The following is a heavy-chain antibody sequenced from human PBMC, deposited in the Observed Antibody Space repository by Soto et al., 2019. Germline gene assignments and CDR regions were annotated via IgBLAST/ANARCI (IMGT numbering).Heavy chain of an antibody. CDR1: GYTFSNYG. V-gene: IGHV1-18*01. J-gene: IGHJ4*02. Sequence: QVHLVQSGAEVKKPGASVRVSCKASGYTFSNYGISWVRQAPGQGLEWMGWISAYSGKTNYAQRLQVRVTMTTDTSNNTAYMELRSLTSDDTAVYYCARTGELRLDSWGQGTLVTVSS. CDR3: ARTGELRLDS. CDR2: ISAYSGKT. D-gene: IGHD1-7*01.